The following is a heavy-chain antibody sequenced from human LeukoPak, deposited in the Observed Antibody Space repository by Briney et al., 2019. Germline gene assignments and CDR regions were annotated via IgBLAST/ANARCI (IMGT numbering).Heavy chain of an antibody. CDR2: INHSGST. V-gene: IGHV4-39*07. CDR1: GGSISSSSYY. Sequence: SETLSLTCTVSGGSISSSSYYWGWIRQPPGKGLEWTGEINHSGSTNYNPSLKSRVTISVDTSKNQFSLKLSSVTAADTAVYYCARCPSVGAFDYWGQGTLVTVSS. D-gene: IGHD1-26*01. CDR3: ARCPSVGAFDY. J-gene: IGHJ4*02.